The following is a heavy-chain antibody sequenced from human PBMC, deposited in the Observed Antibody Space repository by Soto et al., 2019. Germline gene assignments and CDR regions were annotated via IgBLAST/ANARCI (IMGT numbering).Heavy chain of an antibody. CDR1: GFIISTYP. CDR2: ISGSGGTT. J-gene: IGHJ6*02. V-gene: IGHV3-23*01. CDR3: AKGPTIFGVVITYSYYYGLEG. Sequence: GGSLRLSCAGSGFIISTYPMSWVRQAPGKGLEWVSAISGSGGTTYYADSVKGRFTISRDDSKNTLYLQMDSLRAEDTAVYYCAKGPTIFGVVITYSYYYGLEGCGQGTTVT. D-gene: IGHD3-3*02.